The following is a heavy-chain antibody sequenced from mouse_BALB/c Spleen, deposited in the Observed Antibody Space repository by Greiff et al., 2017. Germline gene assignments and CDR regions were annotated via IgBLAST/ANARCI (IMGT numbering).Heavy chain of an antibody. D-gene: IGHD1-1*01. Sequence: VQLQQSGTVLARPGASVKMSCKASGYSFTSYWMHWVKQRPGQGLEWIGAIYPGNSDTSYNQKFKGKAKLTAVTSASTAYMELSSLTNEDSAVYYCTRRLLRGAMDYWGQGTSVTVSS. J-gene: IGHJ4*01. V-gene: IGHV1-5*01. CDR2: IYPGNSDT. CDR3: TRRLLRGAMDY. CDR1: GYSFTSYW.